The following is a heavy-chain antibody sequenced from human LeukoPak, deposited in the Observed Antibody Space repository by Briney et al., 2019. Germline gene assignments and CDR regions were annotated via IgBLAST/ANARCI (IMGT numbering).Heavy chain of an antibody. D-gene: IGHD3-22*01. CDR1: GYTFTSYG. Sequence: SVKVSCKASGYTFTSYGISWVRQAPGQGLEWMGGIIPIFGTANYAQKFQGRVTITADKSTSTAYMELSSLRSEDTAVYYCARDYDSSGYNNWFDPWGQGTLVTVSS. CDR3: ARDYDSSGYNNWFDP. CDR2: IIPIFGTA. V-gene: IGHV1-69*06. J-gene: IGHJ5*02.